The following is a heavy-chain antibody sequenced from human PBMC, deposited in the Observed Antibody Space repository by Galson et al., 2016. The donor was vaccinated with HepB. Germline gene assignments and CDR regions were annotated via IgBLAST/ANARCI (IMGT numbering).Heavy chain of an antibody. D-gene: IGHD3-10*01. CDR3: AKPIWFGELSNFDQ. Sequence: SLRLSCAASGFRFSSYGMHWVRQAPGQGLEWVAVISHDGTNKHYADSVKGRCTISRDNSKYTVYLQMNSLRTDDMAVYYCAKPIWFGELSNFDQWGQGTLVTVSS. CDR2: ISHDGTNK. CDR1: GFRFSSYG. V-gene: IGHV3-30*18. J-gene: IGHJ4*02.